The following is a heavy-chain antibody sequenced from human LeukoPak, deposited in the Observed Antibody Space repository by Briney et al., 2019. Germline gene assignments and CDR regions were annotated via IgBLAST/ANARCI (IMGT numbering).Heavy chain of an antibody. D-gene: IGHD3-22*01. J-gene: IGHJ4*02. Sequence: GGSLRLSCAASGFTFSSYWMHWVRQAPGKGLEWVSAISGSGGSTYYADSVKGRFTISRDNSKNTLYLQMNSLRAEDTAVYYCANLYYYDSSGYQNYWGQGTLVTVSS. CDR2: ISGSGGST. V-gene: IGHV3-23*01. CDR1: GFTFSSYW. CDR3: ANLYYYDSSGYQNY.